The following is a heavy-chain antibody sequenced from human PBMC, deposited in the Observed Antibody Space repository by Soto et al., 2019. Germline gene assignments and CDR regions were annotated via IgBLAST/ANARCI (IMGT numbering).Heavy chain of an antibody. J-gene: IGHJ5*02. CDR1: GFTFDDFA. V-gene: IGHV3-9*01. D-gene: IGHD6-13*01. Sequence: EVHLVESGGGLAQPGRSLRLSCAASGFTFDDFAMYWVRQAPGKGLEWVSVITWNGGRTAYADSVKGRFTTSRDNAKNSLYLQMDSLRPEDTAFYYCAKGVSGAFIAAAGTDNWFDPWGPGTLVTVSS. CDR3: AKGVSGAFIAAAGTDNWFDP. CDR2: ITWNGGRT.